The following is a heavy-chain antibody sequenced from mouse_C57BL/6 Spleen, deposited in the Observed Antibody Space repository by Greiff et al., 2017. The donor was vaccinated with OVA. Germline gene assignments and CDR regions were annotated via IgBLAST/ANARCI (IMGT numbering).Heavy chain of an antibody. J-gene: IGHJ4*01. V-gene: IGHV1-82*01. Sequence: QVQLQQSGPELVKPGASVKISCKASGYAFSSSWMNWVKQRPGKGLEWIGRIYPGDGDTNYNGKFKGKATLTAYKASSTADMQLSGLTSEDYAVYFCARWVITTVVRSMDYWGQGTSVTVSS. CDR3: ARWVITTVVRSMDY. CDR2: IYPGDGDT. D-gene: IGHD1-1*01. CDR1: GYAFSSSW.